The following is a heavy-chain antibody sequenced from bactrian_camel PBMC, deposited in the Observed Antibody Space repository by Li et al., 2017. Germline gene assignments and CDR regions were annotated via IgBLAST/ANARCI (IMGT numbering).Heavy chain of an antibody. CDR1: RPLSTLTV. J-gene: IGHJ4*01. D-gene: IGHD6*01. V-gene: IGHV3S53*01. Sequence: QVQLVESGGGSVEAGGSLTLSCSASRPLSTLTVLAWFRQAPGKEREGVAAFDSLDFRTYADSVKGRFTISRESGKNTVHLQMNSLMPEDSGVYYCAGDRSYGAWYMESQYKYWGRGTQVTVS. CDR2: FDSLDFR. CDR3: AGDRSYGAWYMESQYKY.